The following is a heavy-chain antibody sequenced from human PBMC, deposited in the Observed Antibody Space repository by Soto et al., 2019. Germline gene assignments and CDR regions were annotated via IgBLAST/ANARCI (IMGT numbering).Heavy chain of an antibody. CDR2: IIPIFGTA. Sequence: QVQLVQSGAEVKKPGSSVKVSCKASGGTFSSYAISWVRQAPGQGLEWMGGIIPIFGTANYAQKFQGRVTITADESTSTAYRELSSLRSEDTAVYYCARGRGYCISTSCYAVGMDVWGQGTTVTVSS. D-gene: IGHD2-2*01. J-gene: IGHJ6*02. CDR3: ARGRGYCISTSCYAVGMDV. V-gene: IGHV1-69*12. CDR1: GGTFSSYA.